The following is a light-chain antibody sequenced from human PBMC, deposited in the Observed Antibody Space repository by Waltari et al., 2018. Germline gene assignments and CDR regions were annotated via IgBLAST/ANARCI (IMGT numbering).Light chain of an antibody. CDR1: QRVITN. V-gene: IGKV3-15*01. CDR2: GAS. J-gene: IGKJ1*01. CDR3: QQYHNWPRV. Sequence: EIVMTQSPATLSVSPWERATLSCKANQRVITNLAWYQQKPGQPPRLLIYGASARATGIPDRFSGSGFGTEFTLAISSLQSEDSAIYYCQQYHNWPRVFGQGTKVEIK.